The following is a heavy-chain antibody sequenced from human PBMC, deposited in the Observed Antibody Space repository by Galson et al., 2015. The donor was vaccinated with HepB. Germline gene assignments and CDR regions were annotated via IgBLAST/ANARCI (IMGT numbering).Heavy chain of an antibody. V-gene: IGHV3-11*01. CDR3: ARGGATTLTTGDDFDY. Sequence: SLRLSCAASEFTFSDYYMSWIRQAPGKGLEWVSYISSSDSTIYYADSVKGRFTISRDNAKNLLYLQMNSLRGEDTAVYYCARGGATTLTTGDDFDYWGQGTLVTVSS. D-gene: IGHD4-11*01. CDR2: ISSSDSTI. CDR1: EFTFSDYY. J-gene: IGHJ4*02.